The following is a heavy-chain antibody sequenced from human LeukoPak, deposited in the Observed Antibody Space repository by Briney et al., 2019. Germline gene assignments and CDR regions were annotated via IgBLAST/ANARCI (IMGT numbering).Heavy chain of an antibody. D-gene: IGHD3-10*01. Sequence: GGSLRLSCAASGFTFSSYSMNWVRQAPGKGLERVSYISSTSNTMYYADSVKGRFTISRDNAKTSLYLQMNSLTPEDTAVYYCARISVIRGLSSFDSWGQGTLVTVSS. J-gene: IGHJ4*02. V-gene: IGHV3-48*04. CDR3: ARISVIRGLSSFDS. CDR1: GFTFSSYS. CDR2: ISSTSNTM.